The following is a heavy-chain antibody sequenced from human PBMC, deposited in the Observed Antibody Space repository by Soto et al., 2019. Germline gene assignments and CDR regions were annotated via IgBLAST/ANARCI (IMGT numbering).Heavy chain of an antibody. CDR1: GFSHSTSGVG. J-gene: IGHJ4*02. D-gene: IGHD6-19*01. CDR3: AHSYSRQWLEQGRAGFWDC. V-gene: IGHV2-5*02. CDR2: IFWDDDK. Sequence: QITLKESGPTLVKPTQTLTLTCTCSGFSHSTSGVGMGWIRQPPGKALEWLALIFWDDDKRYSPSLKSRLTITKDTSKNQVVHTMTNMDAVDTGTYYCAHSYSRQWLEQGRAGFWDCWGQGALVTISS.